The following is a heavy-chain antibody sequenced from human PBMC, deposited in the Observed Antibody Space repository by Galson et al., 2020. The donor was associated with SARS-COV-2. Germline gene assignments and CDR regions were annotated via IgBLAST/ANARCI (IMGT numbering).Heavy chain of an antibody. D-gene: IGHD6-13*01. J-gene: IGHJ4*02. CDR3: ARLPRYSSSWSPSYFDY. Sequence: SQTLSLTCPVSGGSISSSSYYWGWIRQPPGKGLEWIGSIYYSGSTYYNPSLKSRVTISVDTSKNQFSLKLSSVTAADTAVYYCARLPRYSSSWSPSYFDYWGQGTLVTVSS. CDR1: GGSISSSSYY. V-gene: IGHV4-39*01. CDR2: IYYSGST.